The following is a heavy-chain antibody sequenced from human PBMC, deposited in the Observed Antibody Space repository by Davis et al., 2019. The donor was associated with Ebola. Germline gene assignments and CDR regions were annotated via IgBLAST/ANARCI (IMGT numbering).Heavy chain of an antibody. Sequence: AASVKVSCKASGYTFTTYAMHWVRQAPGQRLEWMGWINGGNGNTKYSQKFQGRVTITRDTSASTAYMELSSLRSEDTAVYYCARGTLFPIVVVTAIPFDPWGQGTLVTVSS. V-gene: IGHV1-3*01. CDR3: ARGTLFPIVVVTAIPFDP. J-gene: IGHJ5*02. CDR1: GYTFTTYA. CDR2: INGGNGNT. D-gene: IGHD2-21*02.